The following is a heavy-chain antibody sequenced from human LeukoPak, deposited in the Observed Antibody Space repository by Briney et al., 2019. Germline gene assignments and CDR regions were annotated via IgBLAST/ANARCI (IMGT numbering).Heavy chain of an antibody. Sequence: SVKVSCKASGGTFSSYAISWVRQAPGQGLEWMGGIIPIFGTANYAQKFQDRVTITQDTSANTAYLELSGLRSEDTAVYYCARDWQTSGFDYWGLGTLLIVSS. CDR3: ARDWQTSGFDY. J-gene: IGHJ4*02. V-gene: IGHV1-69*06. CDR2: IIPIFGTA. D-gene: IGHD3-10*01. CDR1: GGTFSSYA.